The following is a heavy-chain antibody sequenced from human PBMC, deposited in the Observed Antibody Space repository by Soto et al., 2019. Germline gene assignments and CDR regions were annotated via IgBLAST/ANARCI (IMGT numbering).Heavy chain of an antibody. V-gene: IGHV4-4*07. CDR1: GASMNSYH. CDR3: ARDQGVAAAGITWFDP. D-gene: IGHD6-13*01. J-gene: IGHJ5*02. CDR2: IHSSGST. Sequence: SETLSLTCTVSGASMNSYHWSWIRRPAGKGLEWIGHIHSSGSTNYNPSLKSRVTMSVDTSKNQFSLRLMSLTAADTAVYYCARDQGVAAAGITWFDPWGQGSLVTVSS.